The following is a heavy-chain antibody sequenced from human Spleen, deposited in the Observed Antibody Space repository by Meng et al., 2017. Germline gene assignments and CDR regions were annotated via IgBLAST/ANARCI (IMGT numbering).Heavy chain of an antibody. CDR3: GKRISGWYYMDY. CDR2: ITGGGGVT. CDR1: GVTFNSFA. D-gene: IGHD6-19*01. Sequence: EVRLLESGGGLVQPGGSLRLSCAASGVTFNSFAMSWVRQIPGKGLEWVSAITGGGGVTYYADSVKGRFTISRDKSKNTLYLQMNSLRAEDTAVYYCGKRISGWYYMDYWGRGTLVTVSS. V-gene: IGHV3-23*01. J-gene: IGHJ4*02.